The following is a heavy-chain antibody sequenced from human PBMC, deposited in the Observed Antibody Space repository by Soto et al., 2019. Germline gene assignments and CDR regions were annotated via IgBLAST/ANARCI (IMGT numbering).Heavy chain of an antibody. V-gene: IGHV1-69*13. CDR2: IIPIFGTA. CDR1: GGTFSSYA. J-gene: IGHJ4*02. Sequence: SVKVSCKASGGTFSSYAISWVRQAPGQGLEWMGGIIPIFGTANYAQKFQGRVTITADESTSTAYMELSSLRSEDTAVYYCAILRARNPADWPEFDYWGQGTLVTVSS. CDR3: AILRARNPADWPEFDY. D-gene: IGHD3-9*01.